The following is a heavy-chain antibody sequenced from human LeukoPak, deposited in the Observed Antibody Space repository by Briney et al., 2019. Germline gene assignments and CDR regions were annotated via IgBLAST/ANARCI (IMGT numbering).Heavy chain of an antibody. D-gene: IGHD2-15*01. CDR1: GGSISSYY. CDR3: ARSIEDVEVVFDY. CDR2: IYYSGST. V-gene: IGHV4-59*08. Sequence: SETLSLTCTVSGGSISSYYWSWIRQPPGKGLEWIGYIYYSGSTNYNPSLKSRVTISVDTSKNQFSLKLSSATAADTAVYYCARSIEDVEVVFDYWGQGTLVTVSS. J-gene: IGHJ4*02.